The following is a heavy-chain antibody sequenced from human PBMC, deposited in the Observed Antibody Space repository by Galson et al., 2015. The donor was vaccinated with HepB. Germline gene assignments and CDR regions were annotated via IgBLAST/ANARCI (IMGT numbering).Heavy chain of an antibody. CDR3: AHSGTVALGGACDI. CDR1: GFSLSTSGVG. CDR2: IYWDADK. J-gene: IGHJ3*02. V-gene: IGHV2-5*02. D-gene: IGHD1-7*01. Sequence: PALVKPTQTLTLTCTFSGFSLSTSGVGVGWIRQPPGKALEWLAIIYWDADKPYSTSLKSRLTINKDTSKNQVVLTMTNMDPVVTATCYCAHSGTVALGGACDIWGQGTMVTVAS.